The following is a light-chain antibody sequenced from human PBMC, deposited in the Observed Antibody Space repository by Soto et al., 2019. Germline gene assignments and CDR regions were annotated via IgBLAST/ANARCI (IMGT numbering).Light chain of an antibody. Sequence: QSVLTQPPSVSGSPGQSVTISCTGTSSDIGGYNYVSWYQQLPGKAPKLMIYDVSKRPSGVPDRFSGSNSGNTASLTISELQAEDEADYYCCSYAGTTHVFGTGTKLTVL. J-gene: IGLJ1*01. V-gene: IGLV2-11*01. CDR2: DVS. CDR3: CSYAGTTHV. CDR1: SSDIGGYNY.